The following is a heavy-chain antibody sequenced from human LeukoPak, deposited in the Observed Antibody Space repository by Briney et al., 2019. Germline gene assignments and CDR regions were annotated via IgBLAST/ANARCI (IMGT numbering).Heavy chain of an antibody. D-gene: IGHD3-10*01. CDR1: GFTFTTYA. CDR3: VRSSGYDY. V-gene: IGHV3-64D*06. Sequence: GGSLRLSCSASGFTFTTYAMHWVRQAPGKGLEYVSAISSFGGSIYYADSVKGRFAISRDNSKNTLYLQMSSLRVEDTAVYYCVRSSGYDYWGQGTLVTVSS. CDR2: ISSFGGSI. J-gene: IGHJ4*02.